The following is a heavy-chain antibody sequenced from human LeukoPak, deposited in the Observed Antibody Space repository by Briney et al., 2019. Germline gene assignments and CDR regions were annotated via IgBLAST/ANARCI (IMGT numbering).Heavy chain of an antibody. V-gene: IGHV3-48*03. CDR2: ISSSGSTI. J-gene: IGHJ4*02. D-gene: IGHD4-23*01. CDR3: ARDGYGGNSPRGY. Sequence: GGSLRLTCAASGFTFSSYEMNWVRQAPGKGLEWVSYISSSGSTIYYADSVKGRFTISRDNAKNSLYLQMNSPRAEDTAVYYCARDGYGGNSPRGYWGQGTLVTVSS. CDR1: GFTFSSYE.